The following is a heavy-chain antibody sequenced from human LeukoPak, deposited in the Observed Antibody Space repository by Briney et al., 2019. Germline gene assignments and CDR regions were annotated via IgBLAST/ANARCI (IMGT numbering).Heavy chain of an antibody. CDR1: GGSISSGSYY. CDR2: IYTSGST. D-gene: IGHD1-26*01. CDR3: ARDRVGYWYFDL. J-gene: IGHJ2*01. V-gene: IGHV4-61*02. Sequence: SETLSLTCTVSGGSISSGSYYWSWIRQPAGKGLEWTGRIYTSGSTNYNPSLKSRVTISVDTSKNQFSLKLSSVTAADTAVYYCARDRVGYWYFDLWGRGTLVTVSS.